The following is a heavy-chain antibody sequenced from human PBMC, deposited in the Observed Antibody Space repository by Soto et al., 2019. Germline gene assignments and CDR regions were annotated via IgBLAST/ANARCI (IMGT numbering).Heavy chain of an antibody. CDR1: GFTFSSYA. CDR2: ISGSGGST. V-gene: IGHV3-23*01. D-gene: IGHD3-3*01. J-gene: IGHJ4*02. Sequence: GGSLRLSCAASGFTFSSYAMSWVRQAPGKGLEWVSAISGSGGSTYYADSVKGRFTISRDNSKNTLYLQMNSLRAEDTAVYYCAKDSQEYAPVWYDFWSGYRDGFDYWGQGTLVTVSS. CDR3: AKDSQEYAPVWYDFWSGYRDGFDY.